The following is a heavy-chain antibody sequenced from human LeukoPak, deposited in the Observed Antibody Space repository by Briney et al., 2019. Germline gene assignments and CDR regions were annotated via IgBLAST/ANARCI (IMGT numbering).Heavy chain of an antibody. D-gene: IGHD3-10*01. V-gene: IGHV3-74*01. CDR1: GFSFSSYW. CDR2: INSDGSSI. CDR3: AYALWFGELFI. J-gene: IGHJ4*02. Sequence: GGSLRLSCAVSGFSFSSYWMHWVRQAPGKGLVWVSGINSDGSSISYADSVKGRFTISRDNAKNTLYLQMNSLRAEDTAVYYCAYALWFGELFIWGQGTLVTVSS.